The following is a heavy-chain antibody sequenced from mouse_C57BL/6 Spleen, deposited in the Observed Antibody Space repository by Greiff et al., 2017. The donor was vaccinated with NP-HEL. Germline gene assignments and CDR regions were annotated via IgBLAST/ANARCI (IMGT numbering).Heavy chain of an antibody. V-gene: IGHV5-17*01. CDR2: ISSGSSTI. J-gene: IGHJ4*01. CDR3: ARILLGAMDY. CDR1: GFTFSDYG. D-gene: IGHD1-1*01. Sequence: EVMLVESGGGLVKPGGSLKLSCAASGFTFSDYGMHWVRQAPEKGLEWVAYISSGSSTIYYADTVKGRFTISRDNAKNTLFLQMTSLRSEDTAMYYCARILLGAMDYWGQGTSVTVSS.